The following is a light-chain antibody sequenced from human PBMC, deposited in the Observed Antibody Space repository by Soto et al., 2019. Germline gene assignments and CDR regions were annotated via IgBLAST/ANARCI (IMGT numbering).Light chain of an antibody. CDR3: QQYTDHPT. V-gene: IGKV1-16*01. J-gene: IGKJ5*01. CDR2: AAF. CDR1: QGIRNF. Sequence: DLQMTQYPSSLSASIGDRVTITCRASQGIRNFLAWFQQKPGKAPKSLIYAAFTLQSGVPTRFSGSGSGTDFNLTISGLQPEDFGTYYCQQYTDHPTFGQGTRLELK.